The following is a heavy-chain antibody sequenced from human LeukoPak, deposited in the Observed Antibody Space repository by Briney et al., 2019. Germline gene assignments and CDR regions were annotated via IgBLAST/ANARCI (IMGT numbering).Heavy chain of an antibody. CDR1: GFTFSSYG. CDR3: ARLGSSWSFDY. V-gene: IGHV3-33*01. CDR2: IWNDGSNK. D-gene: IGHD6-13*01. J-gene: IGHJ4*02. Sequence: GGSLRLSCGASGFTFSSYGMNWVRQAPGKGLEWAAVIWNDGSNKYYADSVKGRFTISRDNSKNTVYLQMNSLRVEDTAVYYCARLGSSWSFDYWGQGTLVTVSS.